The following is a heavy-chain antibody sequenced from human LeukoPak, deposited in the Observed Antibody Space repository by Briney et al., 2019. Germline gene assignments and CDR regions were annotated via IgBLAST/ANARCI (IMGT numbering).Heavy chain of an antibody. CDR1: GYTFTSYG. CDR2: ISAYNGNT. J-gene: IGHJ4*02. Sequence: GASVKVSCKASGYTFTSYGISWVRQAPGQGLEWMGWISAYNGNTNYAQKLQGRVTMTTDTSTSTAYMELRSLRSDDTAVYYCARDTETYDYAWGSYRYFDYWGQGTLVTVSS. CDR3: ARDTETYDYAWGSYRYFDY. D-gene: IGHD3-16*02. V-gene: IGHV1-18*01.